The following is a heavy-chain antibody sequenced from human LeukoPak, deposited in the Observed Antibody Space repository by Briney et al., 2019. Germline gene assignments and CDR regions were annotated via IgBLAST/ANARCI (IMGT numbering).Heavy chain of an antibody. CDR3: ARDDSGLNDAFDI. V-gene: IGHV1-69*06. CDR1: GYTFTSYG. J-gene: IGHJ3*02. D-gene: IGHD3-22*01. Sequence: GASVKVSCKASGYTFTSYGISWVRQAPGQGLEWMGGIIPIFGTANYAQKFQGRVTITADKSTSTAYMELSSLRSEDTAVYYCARDDSGLNDAFDIWGQGTMVTVSS. CDR2: IIPIFGTA.